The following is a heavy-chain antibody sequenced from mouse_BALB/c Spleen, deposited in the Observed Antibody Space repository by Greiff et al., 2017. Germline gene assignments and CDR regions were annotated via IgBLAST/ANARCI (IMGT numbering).Heavy chain of an antibody. CDR2: IYPGDGDT. J-gene: IGHJ3*01. CDR1: GYAFSSYW. V-gene: IGHV1-80*01. Sequence: QVQLQQSGAELVRPGSSVKISCKASGYAFSSYWMNWVKQRPGQGLEWIGQIYPGDGDTNYNGKFKGKATLTADKSSSTAYMQLSSLTSEDSAVYFCAREGVGRAWFAYWGQGTLVTVSA. D-gene: IGHD4-1*01. CDR3: AREGVGRAWFAY.